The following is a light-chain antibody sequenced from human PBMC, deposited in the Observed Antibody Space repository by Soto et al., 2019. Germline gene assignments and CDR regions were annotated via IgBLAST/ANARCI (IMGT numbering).Light chain of an antibody. CDR1: QSISNW. CDR2: DAS. J-gene: IGKJ2*01. Sequence: DNQMTQSPSTLSASVGARVTITCRARQSISNWLAWYQQRPGKAPKLLIYDASTLESWVPSRFSGSGSGTEFTLTISGLRPDDFATYYCQQYNTYSYTFGQGTKLEIK. CDR3: QQYNTYSYT. V-gene: IGKV1-5*01.